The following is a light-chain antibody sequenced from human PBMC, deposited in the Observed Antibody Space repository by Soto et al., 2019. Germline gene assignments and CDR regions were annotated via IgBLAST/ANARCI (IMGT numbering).Light chain of an antibody. Sequence: EIVLTQSPGTLSLSPGERATLSCRASQSLRNTYLAWYQQKPGPAPGLLIFDASSRATGIPDRFSGSGSGTDFTLTISRLEPEDFAVYFCQQYGDSPWTFGQGTKVEIK. CDR1: QSLRNTY. J-gene: IGKJ1*01. V-gene: IGKV3-20*01. CDR2: DAS. CDR3: QQYGDSPWT.